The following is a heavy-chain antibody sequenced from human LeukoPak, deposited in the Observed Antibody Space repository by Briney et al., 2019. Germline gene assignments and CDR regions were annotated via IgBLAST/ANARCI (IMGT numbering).Heavy chain of an antibody. V-gene: IGHV3-23*01. D-gene: IGHD1-26*01. CDR3: ARVQYGDLSGSYRIMFDY. CDR2: ISGSGNRT. Sequence: GGSLRLSCAVSGFTFTSYAISWVRQAPGKGLEWVATISGSGNRTYYSNSVKGRFTFSRDKSKTTVYLPMNSLRVDETAVYYCARVQYGDLSGSYRIMFDYWGQGTRVTVSP. CDR1: GFTFTSYA. J-gene: IGHJ4*02.